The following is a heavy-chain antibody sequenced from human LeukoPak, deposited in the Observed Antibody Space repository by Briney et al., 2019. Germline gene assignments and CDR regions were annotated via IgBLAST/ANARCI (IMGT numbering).Heavy chain of an antibody. J-gene: IGHJ4*02. CDR3: ARAVSGSYLTKYLDY. D-gene: IGHD1-26*01. V-gene: IGHV5-51*01. CDR1: GYSFTSYW. CDR2: IYPGDSDT. Sequence: GESLKISCKGSGYSFTSYWIGWVRQMPGKGLEWMGIIYPGDSDTRYSPSFQGRVTISADKSISTAYLQWSSLKASDTAMYYCARAVSGSYLTKYLDYWGQGTLVTVSS.